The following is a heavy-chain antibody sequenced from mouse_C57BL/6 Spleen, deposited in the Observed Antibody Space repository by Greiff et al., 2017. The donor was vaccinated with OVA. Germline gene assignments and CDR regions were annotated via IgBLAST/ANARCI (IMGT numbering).Heavy chain of an antibody. Sequence: QVQLQQPGAELVRPGSSVKLSCKASGYTFTSYWMDWVKQRPGQGLEWIGNIYPSDSETHYNQKFKDKATLTVDKSSSTAYMQLSSLTSEDSAVYYCARSGKDYFDYWGKGTTLTVSS. J-gene: IGHJ2*01. CDR1: GYTFTSYW. CDR3: ARSGKDYFDY. CDR2: IYPSDSET. V-gene: IGHV1-61*01.